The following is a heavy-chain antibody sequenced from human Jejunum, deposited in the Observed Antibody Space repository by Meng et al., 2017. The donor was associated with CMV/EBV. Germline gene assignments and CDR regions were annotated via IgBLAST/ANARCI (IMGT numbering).Heavy chain of an antibody. J-gene: IGHJ4*01. Sequence: GFTFGSYAMSWVRQAPGKGLEWVSALSSSGGSTDYAGSVKGRFTITRDNSKNTLYLQMNSLRAEDTAAYYCTTDHVSRRLLLLLFWGQGTRVTVSS. CDR3: TTDHVSRRLLLLLF. V-gene: IGHV3-23*01. CDR2: LSSSGGST. D-gene: IGHD3-10*01. CDR1: GFTFGSYA.